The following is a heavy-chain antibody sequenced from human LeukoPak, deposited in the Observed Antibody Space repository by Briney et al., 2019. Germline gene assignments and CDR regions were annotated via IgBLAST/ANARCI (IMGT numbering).Heavy chain of an antibody. J-gene: IGHJ3*02. V-gene: IGHV4-39*01. CDR2: IYYSGNT. D-gene: IGHD7-27*01. Sequence: SETLSLTCTVSGGSISSSSYYWGWIRQPPGKGLEWIGSIYYSGNTYYNPSLRGRVTISVDTSKNQFSLKLSSVTAADTAVYYCARFVTGDGAFDIWGQGTMVTVSS. CDR3: ARFVTGDGAFDI. CDR1: GGSISSSSYY.